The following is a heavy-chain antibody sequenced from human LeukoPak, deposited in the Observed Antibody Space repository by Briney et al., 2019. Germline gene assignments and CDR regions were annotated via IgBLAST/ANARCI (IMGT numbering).Heavy chain of an antibody. V-gene: IGHV3-15*01. CDR2: IKSKTDGGTT. CDR1: GFTLSNVW. CDR3: TTSYYDILTGYSGPAFDY. J-gene: IGHJ4*02. Sequence: GGSLRLSCAPSGFTLSNVWMSRVRQAPGKGLQWVGRIKSKTDGGTTDYAAPVKGRFTISRDDSKNTLYLQMNSLKTEDTAVYYCTTSYYDILTGYSGPAFDYWGQGTLVTVSS. D-gene: IGHD3-9*01.